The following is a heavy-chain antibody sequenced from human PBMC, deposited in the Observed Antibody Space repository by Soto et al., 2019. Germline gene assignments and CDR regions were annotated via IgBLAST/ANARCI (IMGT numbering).Heavy chain of an antibody. V-gene: IGHV3-30-3*01. Sequence: QVQLVESGGGVVQPGGSLRLSCAASGFTFSSYAMHWVRQAPDRGLEWVAVISYDGSNKYYADSVKGRFTISRDNSKNTLYLQMNSLRAEDTAVYYCARGFWSGWVDYWGQGTLVTVSS. CDR3: ARGFWSGWVDY. CDR1: GFTFSSYA. D-gene: IGHD3-3*01. J-gene: IGHJ4*02. CDR2: ISYDGSNK.